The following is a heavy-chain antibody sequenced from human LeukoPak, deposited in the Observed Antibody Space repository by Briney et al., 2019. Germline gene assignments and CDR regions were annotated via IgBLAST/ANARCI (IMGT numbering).Heavy chain of an antibody. CDR3: TRARGYYESSGYYYPWGDFDY. V-gene: IGHV1-18*01. D-gene: IGHD3-22*01. CDR2: ISGYNGNI. Sequence: ASVKVSCEASGYTLTSYGINWMRQAPGQGLEWMGWISGYNGNINYGQQFQDRVTMTTDTSTNTAYMELRSLRSDDTAVYYCTRARGYYESSGYYYPWGDFDYWGQGTLVTVSS. J-gene: IGHJ4*02. CDR1: GYTLTSYG.